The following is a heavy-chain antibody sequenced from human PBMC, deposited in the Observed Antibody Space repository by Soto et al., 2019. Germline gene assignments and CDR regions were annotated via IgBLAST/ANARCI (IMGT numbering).Heavy chain of an antibody. J-gene: IGHJ6*02. D-gene: IGHD3-10*01. V-gene: IGHV3-21*01. CDR3: ARDSPYGSGSYYSAYYYGMDV. CDR2: ISSSSSYI. CDR1: GFTFSSYS. Sequence: EVQLVESGGGLVKPGGSLRLSCAASGFTFSSYSMNWVRQAPGKGLEWVSSISSSSSYIYYADSVKGRFTISRDNAKNSLYLQMNSLRAEDTAVYYCARDSPYGSGSYYSAYYYGMDVWGQGTTVTVSS.